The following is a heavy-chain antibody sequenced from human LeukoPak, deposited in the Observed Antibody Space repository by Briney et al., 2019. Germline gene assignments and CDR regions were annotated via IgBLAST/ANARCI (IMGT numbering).Heavy chain of an antibody. D-gene: IGHD2-15*01. CDR1: GYTFNIYG. Sequence: GSVKVTCKASGYTFNIYGITCVRQAPGQGLEWMGWISPYNGNTNYAQNLQGRVTMTTDTSTSTAYMELRSLRSDDTAVYYCARPYCSGGSCHDYFDYWGQGTLVTVSS. CDR2: ISPYNGNT. J-gene: IGHJ4*02. CDR3: ARPYCSGGSCHDYFDY. V-gene: IGHV1-18*01.